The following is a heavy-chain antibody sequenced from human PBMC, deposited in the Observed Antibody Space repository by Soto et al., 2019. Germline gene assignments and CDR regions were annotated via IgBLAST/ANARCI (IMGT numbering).Heavy chain of an antibody. Sequence: PSETLSLTCSVSGGTISSYYWSWIRQPPGKGLEWIGYIYSRGSTSYNPSLKSRASILVDTSKNQFSLRLTSVTAADTAAYYCASGRLPRGLDVWGQGTTVTVSS. CDR2: IYSRGST. CDR1: GGTISSYY. CDR3: ASGRLPRGLDV. J-gene: IGHJ6*02. V-gene: IGHV4-59*03. D-gene: IGHD4-17*01.